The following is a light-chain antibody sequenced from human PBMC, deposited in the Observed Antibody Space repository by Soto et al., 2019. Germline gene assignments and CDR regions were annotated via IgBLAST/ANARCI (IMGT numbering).Light chain of an antibody. J-gene: IGLJ2*01. CDR2: DSD. Sequence: QAVLTQPPSVSAAPGQKVTISCSGSSANIGSNYVSWYQKFPGTAPKLVIYDSDRRPSEIPDRFSGSKSGTSATLDITGLQTGDEADYYCGAWDGSLSVVLFGGGTKLTVL. CDR3: GAWDGSLSVVL. CDR1: SANIGSNY. V-gene: IGLV1-51*01.